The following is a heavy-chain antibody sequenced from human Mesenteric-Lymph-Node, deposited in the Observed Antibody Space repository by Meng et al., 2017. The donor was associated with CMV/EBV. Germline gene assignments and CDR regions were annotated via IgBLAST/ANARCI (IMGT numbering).Heavy chain of an antibody. CDR3: ARISGSSWSPAHDY. J-gene: IGHJ4*02. D-gene: IGHD6-13*01. CDR2: IFSNDEN. CDR1: GFSLSNARMG. Sequence: SGPTLVNPTQTLTLTCTVSGFSLSNARMGVSWIRQPPGKALEWLAHIFSNDENSYSTSLKSRLTISKDTSKRQVVLTMTNMDPVDTATYYCARISGSSWSPAHDYWGQGTLVTVSS. V-gene: IGHV2-26*01.